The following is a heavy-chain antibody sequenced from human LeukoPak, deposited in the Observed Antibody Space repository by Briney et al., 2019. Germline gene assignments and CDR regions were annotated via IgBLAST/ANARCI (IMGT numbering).Heavy chain of an antibody. Sequence: SETLSLTCTVSGGSISSYYWSWIRQPAGKGLEWIGRIYTSGSTNYNPSLKSRVTMSVDTSKNQFSLKLSSVTAADTAVYYCAKDRGRGSYLVNWFDPWGQGTLVTVSS. V-gene: IGHV4-4*07. J-gene: IGHJ5*02. CDR3: AKDRGRGSYLVNWFDP. D-gene: IGHD1-26*01. CDR1: GGSISSYY. CDR2: IYTSGST.